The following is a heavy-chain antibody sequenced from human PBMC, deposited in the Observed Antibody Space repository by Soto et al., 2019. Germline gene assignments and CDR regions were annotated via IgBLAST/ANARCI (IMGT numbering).Heavy chain of an antibody. CDR2: INHSGST. Sequence: SETLSLTCAVYGGSFSGYYWSWIRQPPGKGLEWIGEINHSGSTNYNPSLKSRVTISVDTSKNQFSLKLSSVTAADTAVYYCARGLLLWFGDPGMDVWGQGTTVTVSS. D-gene: IGHD3-10*01. CDR1: GGSFSGYY. CDR3: ARGLLLWFGDPGMDV. J-gene: IGHJ6*02. V-gene: IGHV4-34*01.